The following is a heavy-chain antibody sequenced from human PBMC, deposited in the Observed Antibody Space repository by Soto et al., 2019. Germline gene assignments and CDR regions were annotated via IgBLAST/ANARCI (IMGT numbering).Heavy chain of an antibody. D-gene: IGHD2-2*02. V-gene: IGHV3-23*01. J-gene: IGHJ6*02. CDR1: GFTVSNNY. Sequence: PGGSLRLSCAVSGFTVSNNYMSWVRQAPGKGLEWVSAISGSGGSTYYADSVKGRFTISRDNSKNTLYLQMNSLGAEDTAVYYCAKDLVDCSSTSCYTGAYYYYGMDVWGQGTTVTVSS. CDR3: AKDLVDCSSTSCYTGAYYYYGMDV. CDR2: ISGSGGST.